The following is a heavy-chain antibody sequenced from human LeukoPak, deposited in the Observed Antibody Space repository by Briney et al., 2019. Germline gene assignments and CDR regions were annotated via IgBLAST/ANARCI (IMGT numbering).Heavy chain of an antibody. CDR2: IKQDGSER. D-gene: IGHD1-26*01. V-gene: IGHV3-7*03. J-gene: IGHJ4*02. CDR1: GVTFSSHW. Sequence: GGSLRLSCAASGVTFSSHWMSWVRQAPGKGLEWVANIKQDGSERYYVDSVKGRFTISRDNAKNSVFLQMNSLRAEDTAVYYCAREIVGAIKSYFDYWGQGTLVTASS. CDR3: AREIVGAIKSYFDY.